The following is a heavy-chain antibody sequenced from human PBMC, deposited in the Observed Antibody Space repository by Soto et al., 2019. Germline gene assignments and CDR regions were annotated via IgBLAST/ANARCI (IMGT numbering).Heavy chain of an antibody. V-gene: IGHV1-69*06. CDR3: ARYWNAGTLYGAFDI. J-gene: IGHJ3*02. D-gene: IGHD4-17*01. CDR2: IIPNYEAA. CDR1: GGSFNNYV. Sequence: QVQLVQSGAEVRKPGSSVKVSCEASGGSFNNYVISWLRQAPGKGLEWMGGIIPNYEAANYAQKFQGRLTITADKAKNTAYMELNSLRPEDTATYYCARYWNAGTLYGAFDIWFQGTTFIVS.